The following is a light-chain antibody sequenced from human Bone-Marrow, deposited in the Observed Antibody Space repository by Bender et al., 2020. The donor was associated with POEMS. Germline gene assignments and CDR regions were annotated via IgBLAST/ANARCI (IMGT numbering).Light chain of an antibody. Sequence: QPVLTQSSSASASLGSSVKLTCTLSSGHSGHIIAWHQQQPGKAPRYLMRLEGDGTYNKGSGVPDRFSGSSSGADRSLTISNLQSEDEADYYCAVWDDSLNGWVFGGGTKLTVL. V-gene: IGLV4-60*03. CDR3: AVWDDSLNGWV. CDR1: SGHSGHI. CDR2: LEGDGTY. J-gene: IGLJ3*02.